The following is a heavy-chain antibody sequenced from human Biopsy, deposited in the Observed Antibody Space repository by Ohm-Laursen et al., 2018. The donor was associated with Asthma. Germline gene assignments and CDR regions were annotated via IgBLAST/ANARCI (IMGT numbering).Heavy chain of an antibody. CDR2: ISSGSGST. CDR3: AKVGHGNGDYVGWFDP. CDR1: GFTVSNFA. J-gene: IGHJ5*02. V-gene: IGHV3-23*01. D-gene: IGHD4-17*01. Sequence: GSLRLSCTASGFTVSNFAMNWVRQAPGQGLEWVSVISSGSGSTYYADFVKGRFTISRDTSMNTLYLQMSSLRAEDTAVYYCAKVGHGNGDYVGWFDPWGQGTLATVSS.